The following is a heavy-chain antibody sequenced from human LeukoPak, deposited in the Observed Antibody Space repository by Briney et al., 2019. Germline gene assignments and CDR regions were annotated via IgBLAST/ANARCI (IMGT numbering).Heavy chain of an antibody. CDR1: GFTFSSFV. Sequence: GGSLRLSCAASGFTFSSFVMHWVRQAPGKGLEWVAVISYHGTSKYYADSVKGRFTISRDISRNTLYLQMDSLRAEDTAVYYCARAGPNDHRFDYWGQGTLVTVSS. D-gene: IGHD1-1*01. CDR3: ARAGPNDHRFDY. CDR2: ISYHGTSK. V-gene: IGHV3-30-3*01. J-gene: IGHJ4*02.